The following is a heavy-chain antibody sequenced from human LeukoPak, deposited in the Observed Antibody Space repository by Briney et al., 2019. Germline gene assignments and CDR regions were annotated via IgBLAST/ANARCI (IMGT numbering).Heavy chain of an antibody. CDR3: AREIRLGYCSSTSCYRETGFDY. CDR2: ISSRGSTI. V-gene: IGHV3-11*01. D-gene: IGHD2-2*02. J-gene: IGHJ4*02. Sequence: GGSLRLSCAASGFTFSDYYMSWIRQAPGKGLEWVSYISSRGSTIYYADSVKGRFTISRDNAKNSLYLQMNSLRAEDTAVYYCAREIRLGYCSSTSCYRETGFDYWGQGTLVTVSS. CDR1: GFTFSDYY.